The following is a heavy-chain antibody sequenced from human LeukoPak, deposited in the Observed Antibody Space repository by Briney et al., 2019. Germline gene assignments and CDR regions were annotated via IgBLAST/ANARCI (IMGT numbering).Heavy chain of an antibody. J-gene: IGHJ3*02. CDR3: AGQDTAMVDAFDI. CDR1: GYSFTSYW. Sequence: GESLEISCKGSGYSFTSYWIGWVRQMPGKGLEWMGIIYPGDSDTRYSPSFQGQVTISADKSISTAYLQWSSLKASDTAMYYCAGQDTAMVDAFDIWGQGTMVTVSS. D-gene: IGHD5-18*01. V-gene: IGHV5-51*01. CDR2: IYPGDSDT.